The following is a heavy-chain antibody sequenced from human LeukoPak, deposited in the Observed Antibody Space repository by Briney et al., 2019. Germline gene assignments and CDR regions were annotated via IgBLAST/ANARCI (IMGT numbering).Heavy chain of an antibody. CDR3: AKDSCSGGSCYHDY. J-gene: IGHJ4*02. V-gene: IGHV3-23*01. Sequence: GGSLRLSCAASGFTFSSYAMSWVRQAAGKGLEWVSAISGSGGSTYYADCVKGRFTISRDNSKNTLYLQMNSLRAEDTAVYYCAKDSCSGGSCYHDYWGQGTLVTVSS. CDR1: GFTFSSYA. D-gene: IGHD2-15*01. CDR2: ISGSGGST.